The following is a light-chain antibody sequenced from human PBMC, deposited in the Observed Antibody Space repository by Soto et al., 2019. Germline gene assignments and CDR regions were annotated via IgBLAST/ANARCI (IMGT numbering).Light chain of an antibody. CDR1: QISNTY. CDR2: AAS. V-gene: IGKV1-39*01. J-gene: IGKJ2*01. Sequence: DIQMTQSPSSLSASVGDRVTITCRASQISNTYLNWYQQKPGKAPKVLIYAASSVQSGVPSRFSGSGSGTDFTLTISSLQPEDFAAYYCQQSFSTPHTFGQGTNLEIK. CDR3: QQSFSTPHT.